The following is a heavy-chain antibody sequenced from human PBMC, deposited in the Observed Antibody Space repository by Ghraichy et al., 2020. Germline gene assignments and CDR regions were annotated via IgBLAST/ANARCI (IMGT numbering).Heavy chain of an antibody. V-gene: IGHV4-34*01. D-gene: IGHD2-2*01. J-gene: IGHJ4*02. CDR3: ARCRYCSSTSCAPPPKDTVVVVAAPTRGFDY. CDR1: GGSFSGYY. Sequence: SETLSLTCAVYGGSFSGYYWSWIRQPPGKGLEWIGEINHSGSTNYNPSLKSRVTISVDTSKNQFSLKLSSVTAADTAVYYCARCRYCSSTSCAPPPKDTVVVVAAPTRGFDYWGQGTLVTVSS. CDR2: INHSGST.